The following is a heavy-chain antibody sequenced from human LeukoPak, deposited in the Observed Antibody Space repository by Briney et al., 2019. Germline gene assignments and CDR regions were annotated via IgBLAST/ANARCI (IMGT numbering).Heavy chain of an antibody. CDR1: GFTFSDYY. Sequence: GGSLRLSCAASGFTFSDYYMSWIRQAPGKGLEGVAFIRYDGSNKYYADSVKGRFTISRDNSKNTLYLQMNSLRAEDTAVYYCAKGYCGSTSCYTGFDYWGQGTLVTVSS. V-gene: IGHV3-30*02. J-gene: IGHJ4*02. CDR2: IRYDGSNK. CDR3: AKGYCGSTSCYTGFDY. D-gene: IGHD2-2*02.